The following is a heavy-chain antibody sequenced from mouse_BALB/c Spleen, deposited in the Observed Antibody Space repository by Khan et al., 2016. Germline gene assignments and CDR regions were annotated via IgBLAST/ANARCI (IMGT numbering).Heavy chain of an antibody. Sequence: LVKTGASVKISCKASGYSFTGYYIHWVKQSHGKGLEWIGYISCYNGATNYNQKFRGKATFTVDTSSSTASMQFTSLTSQDSAVYSCARGGSGGYGAMDDWGQGTSVTVSS. CDR3: ARGGSGGYGAMDD. CDR1: GYSFTGYY. CDR2: ISCYNGAT. D-gene: IGHD2-2*01. V-gene: IGHV1S34*01. J-gene: IGHJ4*01.